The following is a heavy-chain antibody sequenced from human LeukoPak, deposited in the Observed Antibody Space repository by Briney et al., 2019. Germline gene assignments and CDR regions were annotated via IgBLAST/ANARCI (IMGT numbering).Heavy chain of an antibody. V-gene: IGHV3-30-3*01. CDR1: GFTFSSYA. CDR3: ARELSDYGDYFNPFDY. CDR2: ISYDGSNK. J-gene: IGHJ4*02. D-gene: IGHD4-17*01. Sequence: GGSLRLSCAASGFTFSSYAMHWVRQAPGKGLAGVAVISYDGSNKYYADSAKGRFTISRDNSKNTLYLQMNSLRAEDTAVYYCARELSDYGDYFNPFDYWGQGTLVTVSS.